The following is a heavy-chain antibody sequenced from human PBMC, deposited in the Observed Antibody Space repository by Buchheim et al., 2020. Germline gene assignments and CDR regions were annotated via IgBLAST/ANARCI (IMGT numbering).Heavy chain of an antibody. J-gene: IGHJ4*02. CDR1: GGSFTGHY. Sequence: QVQLQQWGAGLLKPSETLSLTCAVYGGSFTGHYWSWIRQPPGKGLEWIGEINDSGSSNYNPSLKSAITISADTSKNQFSLKLTSVTAADTAVYYCATVTRAAAGKRGVDYWGQGTL. CDR3: ATVTRAAAGKRGVDY. CDR2: INDSGSS. V-gene: IGHV4-34*02. D-gene: IGHD6-13*01.